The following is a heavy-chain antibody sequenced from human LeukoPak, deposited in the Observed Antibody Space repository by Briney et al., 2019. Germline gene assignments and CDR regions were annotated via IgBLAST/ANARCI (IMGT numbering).Heavy chain of an antibody. V-gene: IGHV3-21*03. Sequence: GGSLRLSCAASGFTFSSYSMNWVRQAPGKGLEWVSSISSSSSNIYYADSVKGRFTISRDNAKNSLYLQMNSLRAEDTAVYYCTTGPPKPRIKSIAAAAKLPFQHWGQGTLVTVSS. CDR1: GFTFSSYS. J-gene: IGHJ1*01. CDR2: ISSSSSNI. CDR3: TTGPPKPRIKSIAAAAKLPFQH. D-gene: IGHD6-13*01.